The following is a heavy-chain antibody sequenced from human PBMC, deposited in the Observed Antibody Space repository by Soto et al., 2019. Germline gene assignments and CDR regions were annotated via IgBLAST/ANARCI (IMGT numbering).Heavy chain of an antibody. J-gene: IGHJ3*02. CDR1: GFTFDDYA. V-gene: IGHV3-9*01. D-gene: IGHD3-10*01. CDR3: AKDIRGYLTTAFDI. CDR2: ISWNSGSI. Sequence: GGSLRLSCAASGFTFDDYAMHWVRQAPGKGLEWVSGISWNSGSIGYADSVKGRFTISRDNAKNSLYLQMNSLRAEDTALYYCAKDIRGYLTTAFDICGQGTMVIVSS.